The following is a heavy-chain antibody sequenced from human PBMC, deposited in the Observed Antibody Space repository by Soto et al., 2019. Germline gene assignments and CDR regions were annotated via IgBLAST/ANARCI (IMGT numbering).Heavy chain of an antibody. J-gene: IGHJ4*02. CDR3: ARALGYCSGGSCPLDY. CDR2: ISAYNGNT. CDR1: GYTFTSYG. V-gene: IGHV1-18*01. Sequence: QVQLVQSGAEVKKPGASVKVSCKASGYTFTSYGISWVRQAPGQGLEWMGWISAYNGNTNYAQKLQGRVTMTTDTSTSTAHMELRSLRSDDTAVYYCARALGYCSGGSCPLDYWGQGTLVTVSS. D-gene: IGHD2-15*01.